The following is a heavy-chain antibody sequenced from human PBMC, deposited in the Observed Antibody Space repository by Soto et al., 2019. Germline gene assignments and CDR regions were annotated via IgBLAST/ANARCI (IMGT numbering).Heavy chain of an antibody. Sequence: SVKVSCKASGGTFSSYAISWVRQAPGQGLEWMGGIIPIFGTANYAQKFQGRVTITADESTSTAYMELSSLRSEDTAVYYCARDLFAKQQTNRARYYYYGMDVWGQGTTVTVSS. CDR1: GGTFSSYA. J-gene: IGHJ6*02. CDR3: ARDLFAKQQTNRARYYYYGMDV. CDR2: IIPIFGTA. D-gene: IGHD1-1*01. V-gene: IGHV1-69*13.